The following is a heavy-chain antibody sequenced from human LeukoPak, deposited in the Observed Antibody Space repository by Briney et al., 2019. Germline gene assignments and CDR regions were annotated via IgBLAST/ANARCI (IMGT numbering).Heavy chain of an antibody. D-gene: IGHD6-19*01. J-gene: IGHJ4*02. V-gene: IGHV3-72*01. Sequence: PGGSLRLSCAASGFTFSDYYMDWVRQAPGKGLEWVGRSRSKAHTYTTECAASVKGRFTISRDDSKNSLYLQMNSLKTEDTAVYYCARGYSSGYYGFDYWGQGTLVTVSS. CDR3: ARGYSSGYYGFDY. CDR1: GFTFSDYY. CDR2: SRSKAHTYTT.